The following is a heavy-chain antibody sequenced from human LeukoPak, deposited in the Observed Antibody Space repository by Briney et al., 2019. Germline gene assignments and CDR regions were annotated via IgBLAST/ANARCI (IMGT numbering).Heavy chain of an antibody. J-gene: IGHJ3*02. CDR1: GGSISSYY. CDR3: ARDPEMATVGAFDI. Sequence: SETLSLTCTVSGGSISSYYWSWIRQPPGKGLEWIGYIYYSGSTNYNPSLKSRVTISVDTSKNQFSLKLSSVTAADTAVYYCARDPEMATVGAFDIWGQGTMVTVSS. V-gene: IGHV4-59*01. D-gene: IGHD5-24*01. CDR2: IYYSGST.